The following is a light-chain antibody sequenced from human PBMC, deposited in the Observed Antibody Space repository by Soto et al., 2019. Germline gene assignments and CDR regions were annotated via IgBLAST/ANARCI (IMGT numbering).Light chain of an antibody. V-gene: IGLV2-8*01. J-gene: IGLJ1*01. CDR3: SSYAGSNIHCA. CDR1: SSDVGGCNY. CDR2: EVT. Sequence: QSVLTQPPSASGSPGQSVTISCTGTSSDVGGCNYVSWYQQHPGKAPKLMIFEVTKRPSGVPDRFSGSKSGNTASLTVSGLQAEDEADYYCSSYAGSNIHCAFGTGTKVTVL.